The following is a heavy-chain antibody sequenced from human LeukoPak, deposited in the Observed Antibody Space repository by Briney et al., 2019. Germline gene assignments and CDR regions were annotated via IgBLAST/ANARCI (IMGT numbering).Heavy chain of an antibody. CDR1: GYSFSNYW. CDR2: IYPGDSDT. V-gene: IGHV5-51*01. J-gene: IGHJ4*02. CDR3: ARQSTNSGSSQFDF. D-gene: IGHD1-26*01. Sequence: GESLQISCKGSGYSFSNYWIDWVRQMPGKGLEWMGIIYPGDSDTRYNPSFQGQVTISADKSISTAYLQWSSLKASDTAMYYCARQSTNSGSSQFDFWGQGTLVTVSS.